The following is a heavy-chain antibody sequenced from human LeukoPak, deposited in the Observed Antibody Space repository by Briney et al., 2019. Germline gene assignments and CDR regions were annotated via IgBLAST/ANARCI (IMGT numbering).Heavy chain of an antibody. J-gene: IGHJ6*03. CDR1: GFTFSDDY. CDR2: ISSSGSTI. V-gene: IGHV3-11*01. Sequence: PGGSLRLSCAASGFTFSDDYMSWIRQAPGKGLEWVSYISSSGSTIYYADSVKGRFTISRDNAKNSLYLQMNSLRAEDTAVYYCARVGIPLDHYYYYYIDVWGKGTTVTVSS. CDR3: ARVGIPLDHYYYYYIDV. D-gene: IGHD1-14*01.